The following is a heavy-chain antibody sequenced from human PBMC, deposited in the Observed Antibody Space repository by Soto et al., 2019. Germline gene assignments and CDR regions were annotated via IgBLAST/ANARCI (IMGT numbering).Heavy chain of an antibody. CDR1: GGSFSGYY. D-gene: IGHD3-10*01. V-gene: IGHV4-34*01. J-gene: IGHJ5*02. CDR2: INHSGST. Sequence: ETLSLTCAAYGGSFSGYYWSWIRQPPGKGLEWIGEINHSGSTNYNPSLKSRVTISVDTSKNQFSLKLSSVTAADTAVYYCARAADYYGSGSKGTYNWFDTWGQGTLVTVSS. CDR3: ARAADYYGSGSKGTYNWFDT.